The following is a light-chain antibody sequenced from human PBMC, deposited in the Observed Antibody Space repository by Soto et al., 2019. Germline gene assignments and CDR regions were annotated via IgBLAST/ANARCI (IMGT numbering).Light chain of an antibody. CDR3: QQYNNWPPIFT. CDR2: GAS. CDR1: QSVNSN. V-gene: IGKV3-15*01. J-gene: IGKJ3*01. Sequence: EIVMTQSPATLSVSPGERATLSCRASQSVNSNLAWYQQKPGQAPRLLIYGASTRATGIPARFRGSGSGTEFTLTISSLQSEDFAIYYCQQYNNWPPIFTFGPGTKVDIK.